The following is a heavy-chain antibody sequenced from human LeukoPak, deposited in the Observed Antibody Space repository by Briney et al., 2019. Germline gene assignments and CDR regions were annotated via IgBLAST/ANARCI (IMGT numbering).Heavy chain of an antibody. D-gene: IGHD6-13*01. CDR1: GFTFSSYA. Sequence: GGSLRLSCAASGFTFSSYAMSWVRQAPGKGLEWVSAISGSGGSTHYADSVKGRFTISRDNSKNTLYLRMNSLRAEDTAVYYCAMGSLQQLVHMFWGQGTLVTVSS. V-gene: IGHV3-23*01. CDR3: AMGSLQQLVHMF. CDR2: ISGSGGST. J-gene: IGHJ4*02.